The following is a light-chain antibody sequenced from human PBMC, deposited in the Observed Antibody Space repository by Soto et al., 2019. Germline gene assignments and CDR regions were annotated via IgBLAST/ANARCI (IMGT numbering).Light chain of an antibody. V-gene: IGLV3-21*02. CDR1: NVGSKV. CDR2: DDT. J-gene: IGLJ3*02. Sequence: SYELTQPPSVSVAPGQTATISCGGNNVGSKVVHWYQQKPGQAPVLVVYDDTYRPSGIPERFSGSNSGNTATLTISRVEAGHEAVYYCQVWHIGSYRVFGGGTKLTVL. CDR3: QVWHIGSYRV.